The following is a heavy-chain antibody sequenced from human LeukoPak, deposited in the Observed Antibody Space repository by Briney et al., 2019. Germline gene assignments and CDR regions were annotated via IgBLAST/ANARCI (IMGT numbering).Heavy chain of an antibody. CDR1: GFTFSNDS. J-gene: IGHJ3*02. V-gene: IGHV3-23*01. Sequence: LAGGALRLSWAASGFTFSNDSMNWGRQGPGKGVEGVSAISGSGGSTYYADSVKGRFTISRDNSKNTLYLQMNSLRAEDTAVYYCAKDKGYDSSGYYVGRGGDAFDIWGQGTMVTVSS. D-gene: IGHD3-22*01. CDR3: AKDKGYDSSGYYVGRGGDAFDI. CDR2: ISGSGGST.